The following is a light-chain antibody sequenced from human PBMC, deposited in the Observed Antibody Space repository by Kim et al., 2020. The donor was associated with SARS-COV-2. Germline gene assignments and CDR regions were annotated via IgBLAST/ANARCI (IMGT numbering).Light chain of an antibody. CDR1: SSNIGSNT. CDR3: AAWDDSLNGPV. J-gene: IGLJ3*02. Sequence: GQRVTISGPGSSSNIGSNTVNWYQQLPGTAPKLLSYSNNQRPSGVPDRFSGSKSGTSAALAISGLQAEDEADYYWAAWDDSLNGPVFGGGTQLTVL. CDR2: SNN. V-gene: IGLV1-44*01.